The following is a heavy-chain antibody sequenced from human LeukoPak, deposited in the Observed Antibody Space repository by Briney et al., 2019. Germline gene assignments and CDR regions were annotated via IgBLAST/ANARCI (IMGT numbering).Heavy chain of an antibody. D-gene: IGHD2-2*01. CDR1: GGSISSSSHY. J-gene: IGHJ4*02. CDR3: AVEYCSSTSCYDY. CDR2: IYYSGST. Sequence: PSETLSLTCTVSGGSISSSSHYWGWIRQPPGKGLEWIGSIYYSGSTYYNPSLKSRVTISVDTSKNQFSLKLSSVTAADTAVYYCAVEYCSSTSCYDYWGQGTLVTVSS. V-gene: IGHV4-39*01.